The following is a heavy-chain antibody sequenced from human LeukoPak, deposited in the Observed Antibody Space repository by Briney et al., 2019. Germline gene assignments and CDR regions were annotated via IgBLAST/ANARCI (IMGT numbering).Heavy chain of an antibody. Sequence: QSGGSLRLSCAASGFTFSSYEMNWVRQAPGKGLEWVSYISSSGSTIYYADSVKGRFTISRDNSKNTMYLQMNSLRAEDTAVYYCAKVGRDGYNWDSGGFDYWGQGTLVTVSS. V-gene: IGHV3-48*03. CDR2: ISSSGSTI. CDR3: AKVGRDGYNWDSGGFDY. CDR1: GFTFSSYE. D-gene: IGHD5-24*01. J-gene: IGHJ4*02.